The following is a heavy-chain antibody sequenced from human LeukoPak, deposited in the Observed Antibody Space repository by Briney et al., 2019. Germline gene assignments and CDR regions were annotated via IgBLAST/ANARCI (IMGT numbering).Heavy chain of an antibody. CDR2: IYYSGST. V-gene: IGHV4-31*03. J-gene: IGHJ6*02. CDR3: AREVRFCYGMDV. D-gene: IGHD3-3*01. CDR1: GGSISSGGYY. Sequence: SQTLSLTCTVSGGSISSGGYYWSWIRQHPGKGLDWIGYIYYSGSTNYNPSLKSRVTISVDTSKNQFSLKLSSVTAADTAVYYCAREVRFCYGMDVWGQGTTVTVSS.